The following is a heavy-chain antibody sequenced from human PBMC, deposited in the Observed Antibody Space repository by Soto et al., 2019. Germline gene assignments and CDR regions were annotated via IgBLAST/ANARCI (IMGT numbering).Heavy chain of an antibody. J-gene: IGHJ4*02. V-gene: IGHV3-23*01. CDR1: GFTFSSYA. CDR3: AKRSSSSTFDY. Sequence: GGSLRLSCAASGFTFSSYAMSWVRQAPGKGLEWVSVISGSDDSTYYADSVKGRFTISRDNSKNALYLQMNSLRAEDTAVYYCAKRSSSSTFDYWGQGTLVTVSS. CDR2: ISGSDDST. D-gene: IGHD6-6*01.